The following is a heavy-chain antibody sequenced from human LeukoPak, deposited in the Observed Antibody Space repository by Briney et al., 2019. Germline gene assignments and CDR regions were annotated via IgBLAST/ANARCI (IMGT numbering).Heavy chain of an antibody. Sequence: SETLSLTCTVSGDSVSSGSDYWRWVRQPPGKGLEWIGYVYYTGSTNYNPSLKSRVTISVDTSKNNFSLKLSSVTAADTAVYYCARGPSTGSWSKTLNWGQGTLVTVSS. CDR1: GDSVSSGSDY. CDR2: VYYTGST. V-gene: IGHV4-61*03. D-gene: IGHD6-13*01. J-gene: IGHJ4*02. CDR3: ARGPSTGSWSKTLN.